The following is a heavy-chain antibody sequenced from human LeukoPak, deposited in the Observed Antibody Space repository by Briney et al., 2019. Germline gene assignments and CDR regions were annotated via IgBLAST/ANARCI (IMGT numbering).Heavy chain of an antibody. J-gene: IGHJ5*02. CDR1: GGTFSSYA. CDR2: IIPIFGTA. CDR3: ARDWSRGTSSDWFDP. Sequence: ASVKVSCKASGGTFSSYAISWVRQAPGHGLEWMGGIIPIFGTANYAQKFQGRVTITTDESTSTAYMELSSLRSEDTAVYYCARDWSRGTSSDWFDPWGQGTLVTVSS. D-gene: IGHD3-10*01. V-gene: IGHV1-69*05.